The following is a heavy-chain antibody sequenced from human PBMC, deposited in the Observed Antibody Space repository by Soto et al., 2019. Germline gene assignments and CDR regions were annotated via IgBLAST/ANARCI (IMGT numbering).Heavy chain of an antibody. J-gene: IGHJ4*02. D-gene: IGHD3-3*01. CDR2: INSDGSST. Sequence: LRLSCAASGFTFSAHWMHWVRQAPGKGLVWVSVINSDGSSTNYADSVKGRFTISRDNAKNTLYLQMNSLRAEDTAVYYCARVEKYYTLRSVYYVSDYWGQGTVVTVSS. V-gene: IGHV3-74*01. CDR3: ARVEKYYTLRSVYYVSDY. CDR1: GFTFSAHW.